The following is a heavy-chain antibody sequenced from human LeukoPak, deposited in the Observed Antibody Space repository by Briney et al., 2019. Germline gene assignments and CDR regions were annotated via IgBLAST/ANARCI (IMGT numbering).Heavy chain of an antibody. CDR2: IYSGGST. D-gene: IGHD1-26*01. J-gene: IGHJ4*02. CDR1: GFTFSSYG. Sequence: GGSLRLSCAASGFTFSSYGMHWVRQAPGKGLEWVSVIYSGGSTYYADSVKGRFTISRDNSKNTLYLQMNSLRVEDTAVYYCARDLSEYSGSYLYWGQGTLVTVSS. CDR3: ARDLSEYSGSYLY. V-gene: IGHV3-66*01.